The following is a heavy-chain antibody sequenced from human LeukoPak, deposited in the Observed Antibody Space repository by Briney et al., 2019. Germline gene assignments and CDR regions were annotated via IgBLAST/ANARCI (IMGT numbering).Heavy chain of an antibody. Sequence: KPSETLSLTCTVSGDSISSGDYYWSWIRQPPGKGLEWIGYIYYSGSTNYNPSLKSRVTISVDTSKNQFSLKLSSVTAADTAVYYCARADFWSGYPIDYWGQGTLVTVSS. CDR1: GDSISSGDYY. V-gene: IGHV4-61*08. J-gene: IGHJ4*02. CDR3: ARADFWSGYPIDY. CDR2: IYYSGST. D-gene: IGHD3-3*01.